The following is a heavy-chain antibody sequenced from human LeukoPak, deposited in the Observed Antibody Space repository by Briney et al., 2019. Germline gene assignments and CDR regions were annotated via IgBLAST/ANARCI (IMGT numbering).Heavy chain of an antibody. CDR1: GFTFSSYD. CDR3: AKMEVVTADDKYFQY. Sequence: GGSLRLSCAASGFTFSSYDMSWVRQAPGKGLEWVSVIGSSGGSTYYADSVKGRFTISRDNSKNTLYLQMNSLRAEDTAVCYCAKMEVVTADDKYFQYWGQGTLVTVSS. D-gene: IGHD2-21*02. CDR2: IGSSGGST. V-gene: IGHV3-23*01. J-gene: IGHJ1*01.